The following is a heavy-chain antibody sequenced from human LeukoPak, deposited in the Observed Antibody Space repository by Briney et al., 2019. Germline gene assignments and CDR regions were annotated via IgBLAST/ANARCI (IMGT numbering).Heavy chain of an antibody. Sequence: SVKVSCKASGGTFSSYAISWVRQAPGQGLEWMGGVIPIFGTANYAQKFQGRVTITTDESTSTAYMELSSLRSEDTAVYYCAREVVGATLNWFDPWGQGTLVTVSS. V-gene: IGHV1-69*05. CDR1: GGTFSSYA. D-gene: IGHD1-26*01. J-gene: IGHJ5*02. CDR2: VIPIFGTA. CDR3: AREVVGATLNWFDP.